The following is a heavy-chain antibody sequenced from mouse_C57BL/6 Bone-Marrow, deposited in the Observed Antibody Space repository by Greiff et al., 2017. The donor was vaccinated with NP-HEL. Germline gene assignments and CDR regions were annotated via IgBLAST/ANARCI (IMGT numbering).Heavy chain of an antibody. Sequence: QVQLKQPGAELVRPGSSVKLSCKASGYTFTSYWMDWVKQRPGQGLEWIGNIYPSDSETHYNQKFKDKATLTVDKSSSTAYMQLSSLTSEDSAVYYCAIPFYGSSSAWFAYWGQGTLVTVSA. CDR3: AIPFYGSSSAWFAY. V-gene: IGHV1-61*01. D-gene: IGHD1-1*01. CDR1: GYTFTSYW. CDR2: IYPSDSET. J-gene: IGHJ3*01.